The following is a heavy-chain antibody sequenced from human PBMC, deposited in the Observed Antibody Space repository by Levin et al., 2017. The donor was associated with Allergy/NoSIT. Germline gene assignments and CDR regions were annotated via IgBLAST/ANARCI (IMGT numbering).Heavy chain of an antibody. CDR2: TNQDSSKK. CDR1: GFTLSRYW. D-gene: IGHD3/OR15-3a*01. J-gene: IGHJ4*02. Sequence: PAGGSLRLSCAASGFTLSRYWMSWVRQAPGKGLEWVANTNQDSSKKNYVDSVKGRFTISRDNDKNSLDLQMNSLRVEDTAIYYCARVDYHDEGILYWGQGILVTVSS. CDR3: ARVDYHDEGILY. V-gene: IGHV3-7*01.